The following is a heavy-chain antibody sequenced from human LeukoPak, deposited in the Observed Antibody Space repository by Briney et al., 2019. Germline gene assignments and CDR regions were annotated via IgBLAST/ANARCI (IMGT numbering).Heavy chain of an antibody. J-gene: IGHJ6*02. D-gene: IGHD3-10*01. Sequence: SETLSLTCTVSGGSISSSSYYWGWIRQPPGKGLEWIGSIYYSGSTYYNPSLKSRVTISVDTSKNQFSLKLSSVTAADTAVYYCAENMVRGVFPMDVWGQGTTVTVS. CDR1: GGSISSSSYY. CDR3: AENMVRGVFPMDV. V-gene: IGHV4-39*01. CDR2: IYYSGST.